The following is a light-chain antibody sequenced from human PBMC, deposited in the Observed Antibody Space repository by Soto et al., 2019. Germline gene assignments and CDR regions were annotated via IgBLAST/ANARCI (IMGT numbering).Light chain of an antibody. CDR2: SNN. CDR3: AAWDGSLNGDV. J-gene: IGLJ1*01. Sequence: QYVLTQPPSASGTPGQRVTISCSGSSSNIGTNTVNWYQQLPGTAPKLLIYSNNQRPSGVPDRFSGSQSGTSVSLAISGLQSEDEADYYCAAWDGSLNGDVFGTGTKVTVL. CDR1: SSNIGTNT. V-gene: IGLV1-44*01.